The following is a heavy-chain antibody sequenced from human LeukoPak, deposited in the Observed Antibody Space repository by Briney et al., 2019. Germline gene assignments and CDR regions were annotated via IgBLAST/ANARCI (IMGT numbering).Heavy chain of an antibody. V-gene: IGHV1-69*04. CDR1: GGTFSSYA. CDR2: IIPILGIA. Sequence: TVKVSCKASGGTFSSYAISWVRQAPGQGLEWMGRIIPILGIANYAQKFQGRVTITADKSTSTAYMELSSLRSEDTAVYYCARVHCSGGSCYEANFDYWGQGTLVTVSS. D-gene: IGHD2-15*01. J-gene: IGHJ4*02. CDR3: ARVHCSGGSCYEANFDY.